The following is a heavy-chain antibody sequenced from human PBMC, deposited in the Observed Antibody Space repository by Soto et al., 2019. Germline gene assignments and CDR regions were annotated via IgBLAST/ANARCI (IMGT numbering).Heavy chain of an antibody. V-gene: IGHV3-15*01. CDR1: VVTFSDAW. CDR2: IKSKTDGGTT. CDR3: TTLRGATVPHH. J-gene: IGHJ1*01. Sequence: PGEALRHSCSASVVTFSDAWMSWVRQAPGKEMEWVGRIKSKTDGGTTDYAAPVKGRFTISRDDSKNTLYLQMNSLKTDDTAVYSSTTLRGATVPHHWG. D-gene: IGHD1-26*01.